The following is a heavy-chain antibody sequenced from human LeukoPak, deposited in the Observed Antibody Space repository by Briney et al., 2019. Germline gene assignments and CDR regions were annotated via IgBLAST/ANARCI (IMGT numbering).Heavy chain of an antibody. J-gene: IGHJ4*02. V-gene: IGHV4-59*01. D-gene: IGHD1-26*01. CDR1: GGSISSYY. CDR2: IYYSGST. Sequence: SETLSLTCTVSGGSISSYYWSWIRQPPGKGLEWIGCIYYSGSTNYNPSLKSRVTISVDTSKNQFSLRLSSVTAADTAVYYCARVPTSGSYYGIFDYWGQGTLVTVSS. CDR3: ARVPTSGSYYGIFDY.